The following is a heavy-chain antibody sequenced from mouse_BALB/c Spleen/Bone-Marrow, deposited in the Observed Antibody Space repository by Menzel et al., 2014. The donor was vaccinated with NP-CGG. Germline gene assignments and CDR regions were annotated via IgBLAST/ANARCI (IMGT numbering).Heavy chain of an antibody. D-gene: IGHD1-1*01. CDR3: ARDYYGSSYAMDY. J-gene: IGHJ4*01. CDR2: ISSGGSYT. CDR1: GFTFSSYA. V-gene: IGHV5-9-4*01. Sequence: EVKLMESGGGLVKPGGSLKLSCAASGFTFSSYAMSWVRQSPEKRLEWVAEISSGGSYTYYPDTVTGRFTISRDNAKNTLYLEMSSLRSEDTAMYYCARDYYGSSYAMDYWGQGTSVTASS.